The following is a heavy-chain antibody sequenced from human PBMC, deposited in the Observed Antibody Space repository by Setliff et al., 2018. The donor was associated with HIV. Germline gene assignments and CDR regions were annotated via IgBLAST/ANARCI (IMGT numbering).Heavy chain of an antibody. V-gene: IGHV4-61*08. CDR1: GDSITSGGYF. CDR2: IYYSGST. J-gene: IGHJ4*02. D-gene: IGHD2-8*01. Sequence: PAETLSLTCTVSGDSITSGGYFWSWIRQHPGQGLEWIGHIYYSGSTNYNPSLKSRVIISVDTSKNQFSLKLSSVTAADTAVYYCAKDIISRRVSVSGPFDSWGKGILVTVAS. CDR3: AKDIISRRVSVSGPFDS.